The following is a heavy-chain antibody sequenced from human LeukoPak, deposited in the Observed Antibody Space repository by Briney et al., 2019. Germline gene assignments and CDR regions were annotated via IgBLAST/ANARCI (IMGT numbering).Heavy chain of an antibody. CDR1: GFTFTNYN. D-gene: IGHD6-13*01. CDR3: ARDFEAAGEDY. V-gene: IGHV3-48*01. J-gene: IGHJ4*02. CDR2: ISSGNSLI. Sequence: GGSLRLSCAASGFTFTNYNMNWVRQPPGKGLEWVSYISSGNSLIYYADSVKGRFAISRDNAKNSLHLQMNSLRAEDTAIYYCARDFEAAGEDYWGQGTLVTVSS.